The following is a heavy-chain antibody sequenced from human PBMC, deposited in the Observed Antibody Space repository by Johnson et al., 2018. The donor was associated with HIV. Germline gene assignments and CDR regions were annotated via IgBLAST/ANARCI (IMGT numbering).Heavy chain of an antibody. Sequence: QVQLVESGGGMVQPGRSLRLSCAASGFTFSSYAMHWVRQAPGKGLEWVAVISYDGSNKYYADSVKGRFTISRDNSKNTLYLHMNSLRVEDTAVYYCAKGQVARGAFDIWGQGTMVSVSS. CDR3: AKGQVARGAFDI. CDR1: GFTFSSYA. V-gene: IGHV3-30*04. CDR2: ISYDGSNK. J-gene: IGHJ3*02.